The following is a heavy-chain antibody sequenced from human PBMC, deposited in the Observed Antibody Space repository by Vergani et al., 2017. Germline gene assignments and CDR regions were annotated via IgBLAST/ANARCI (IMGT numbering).Heavy chain of an antibody. CDR1: GYTFTSYG. CDR3: ASGPYSGSYYFYYYMDV. V-gene: IGHV1-18*04. Sequence: QVQLVPSGAEVKKPGASVKVSCKASGYTFTSYGISWVRQAPGQGLEWMGWISAYNGNTNYAQKFQGRVTMTTDTSTSTAYMDLRSLRSDDTAVYYCASGPYSGSYYFYYYMDVWGKGTTVTVSS. CDR2: ISAYNGNT. D-gene: IGHD1-26*01. J-gene: IGHJ6*03.